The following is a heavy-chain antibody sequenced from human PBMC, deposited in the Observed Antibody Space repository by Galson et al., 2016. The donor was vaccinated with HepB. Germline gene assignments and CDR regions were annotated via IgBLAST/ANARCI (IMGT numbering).Heavy chain of an antibody. D-gene: IGHD1-26*01. CDR2: ISYSGST. J-gene: IGHJ5*02. Sequence: SETLSLTCTVSGGSISISGYYWGWIRQPPGKGLEWIGSISYSGSTYYNPSLKSRVTISVDTSKNQFSLKVRSVTAADTAVYYCARSGTHYFWFDPWGQGTLVTVSS. CDR1: GGSISISGYY. V-gene: IGHV4-39*01. CDR3: ARSGTHYFWFDP.